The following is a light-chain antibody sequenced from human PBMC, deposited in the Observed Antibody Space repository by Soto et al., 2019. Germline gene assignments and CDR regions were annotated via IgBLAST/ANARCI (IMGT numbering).Light chain of an antibody. CDR1: SSDVGDYNY. CDR2: EVT. CDR3: SSDAGSNNLV. J-gene: IGLJ1*01. Sequence: QSALTQPPSASGSPGQSVTISCTGTSSDVGDYNYVSWYQQHPGKAPKLMIYEVTKRPSGVPDRFSGSKSGNTASLTVSGLQDEDEAEYYCSSDAGSNNLVFGTGTKLTVL. V-gene: IGLV2-8*01.